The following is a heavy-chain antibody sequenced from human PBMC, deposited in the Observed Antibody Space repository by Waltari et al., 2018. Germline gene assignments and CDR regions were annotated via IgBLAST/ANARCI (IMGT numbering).Heavy chain of an antibody. V-gene: IGHV1-18*01. CDR2: ANPYNGNS. CDR3: ARRWNYFDY. Sequence: QVQLVQSGAEVKKPGASVKVSCKASGYTFISFGVSWVRQAPGQGLEWMGWANPYNGNSNHAQKLQGRVTMTTDTSASTAYMELRSLRSDDTAVYYGARRWNYFDYWGQGTLVTVSS. D-gene: IGHD2-15*01. J-gene: IGHJ4*02. CDR1: GYTFISFG.